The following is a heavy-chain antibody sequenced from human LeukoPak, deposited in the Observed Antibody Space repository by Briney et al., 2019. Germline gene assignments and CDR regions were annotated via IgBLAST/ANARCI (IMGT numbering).Heavy chain of an antibody. D-gene: IGHD3-22*01. Sequence: GGSLRLSCAASGFTFSTHWMIWLRQAPGKGLEWVANIKQDGSEKYYVDSVKGRFIISRDNAKNSLYLQMNSLRDEDTAVYYCARVMGDYYASGAPRAFDIWGQGTMVTVSS. CDR1: GFTFSTHW. CDR2: IKQDGSEK. J-gene: IGHJ3*02. CDR3: ARVMGDYYASGAPRAFDI. V-gene: IGHV3-7*02.